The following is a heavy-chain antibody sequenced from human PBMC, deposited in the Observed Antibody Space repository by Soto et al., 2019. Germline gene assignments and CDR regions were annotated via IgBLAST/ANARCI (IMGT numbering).Heavy chain of an antibody. CDR1: GFTFSSYS. D-gene: IGHD6-19*01. CDR2: ISSSSSYI. CDR3: ARVAVADPYYYYYGMDV. J-gene: IGHJ6*02. V-gene: IGHV3-21*01. Sequence: GGSLRLSCAASGFTFSSYSMNWVRQAPGKGLEWVSSISSSSSYIYNADSVKGRFTISRDNAKNSLNLQMNSLRAEDTAVYYCARVAVADPYYYYYGMDVWGQGTTVTVSS.